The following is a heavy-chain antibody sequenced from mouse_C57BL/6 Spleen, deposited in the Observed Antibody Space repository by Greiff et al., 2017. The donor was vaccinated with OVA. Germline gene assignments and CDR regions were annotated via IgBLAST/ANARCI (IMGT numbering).Heavy chain of an antibody. Sequence: EVKLVESGGDLVKPGGSLKLSCAASGFTFSSYGMSWVRQTPDKRLEWVATISSGGSYTYYPASVQGRFTISIDNAKNTRYLQMSRMKSEDTAMYYCGRQRDGRGDFDYWGQGTTLTVSS. J-gene: IGHJ2*01. CDR1: GFTFSSYG. CDR3: GRQRDGRGDFDY. V-gene: IGHV5-6*01. CDR2: ISSGGSYT.